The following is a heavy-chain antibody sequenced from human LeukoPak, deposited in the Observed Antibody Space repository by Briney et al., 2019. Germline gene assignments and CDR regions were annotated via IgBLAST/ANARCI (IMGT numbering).Heavy chain of an antibody. CDR3: ARGTGRGSIAARSSDFDY. CDR1: GYTFTGYY. Sequence: GPSVKLFCKASGYTFTGYYMHWVRQAPGQGLEWMGWINPNSGGTNYAQKFQGRVTMTRDTSISTAYMELSRLRSDDTAVYYCARGTGRGSIAARSSDFDYWGQGTLVTVSS. CDR2: INPNSGGT. J-gene: IGHJ4*02. D-gene: IGHD6-6*01. V-gene: IGHV1-2*02.